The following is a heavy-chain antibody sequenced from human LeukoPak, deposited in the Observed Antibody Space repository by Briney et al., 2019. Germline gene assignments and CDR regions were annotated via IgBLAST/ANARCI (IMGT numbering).Heavy chain of an antibody. V-gene: IGHV3-23*01. CDR3: AKGSYYDSSGSFYFDY. D-gene: IGHD3-22*01. CDR2: ISGSGDNT. CDR1: GFTFSSYA. J-gene: IGHJ4*02. Sequence: GGSLRLSCAASGFTFSSYAMSWVRQAPGKGLEWVSGISGSGDNTYYADSVKGRFTISRDNSKNTLYVQVNSLGTEDTAAYYCAKGSYYDSSGSFYFDYWGQGTLVIVSS.